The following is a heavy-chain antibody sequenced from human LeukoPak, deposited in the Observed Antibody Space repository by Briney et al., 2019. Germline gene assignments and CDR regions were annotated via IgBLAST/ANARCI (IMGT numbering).Heavy chain of an antibody. CDR3: ARETSTTYDRAIDI. Sequence: SETLSLTCAVYGGSFSGYYWSWIRQPPGKGLEWIGEINHSGSTNYNPSLKSRVTMSIDTSKNQISLNLTSVTAADTAMYYCARETSTTYDRAIDIWGQGTMVTVSS. CDR1: GGSFSGYY. V-gene: IGHV4-34*01. D-gene: IGHD1-26*01. CDR2: INHSGST. J-gene: IGHJ3*02.